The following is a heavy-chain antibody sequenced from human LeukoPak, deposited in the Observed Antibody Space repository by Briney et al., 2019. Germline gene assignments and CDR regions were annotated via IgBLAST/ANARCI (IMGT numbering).Heavy chain of an antibody. V-gene: IGHV1-69*01. Sequence: SVTVSCKASGGTFISYAISWVRQAPGQGLEWMGGIIPIFGTANYAQKFQGRVTITADESTSTAYMELSSLRSEDTAVYYCARRHCSGGSCYSGGMDVWGQGTTVTVSS. CDR2: IIPIFGTA. D-gene: IGHD2-15*01. J-gene: IGHJ6*02. CDR1: GGTFISYA. CDR3: ARRHCSGGSCYSGGMDV.